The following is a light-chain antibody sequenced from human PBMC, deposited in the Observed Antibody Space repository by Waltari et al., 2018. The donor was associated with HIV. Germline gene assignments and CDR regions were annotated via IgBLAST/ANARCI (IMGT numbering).Light chain of an antibody. Sequence: QSALPQPASVSGSPGQSIPISCTGRSSDVGSYNLVSWYQQKPRKAPKHIIYEGINRPSRISKRFTGPKAGKTASLTISGRQGEEGAGYYWCSFACGNNWVFGGGTKLTGL. J-gene: IGLJ3*02. CDR2: EGI. CDR3: CSFACGNNWV. CDR1: SSDVGSYNL. V-gene: IGLV2-23*01.